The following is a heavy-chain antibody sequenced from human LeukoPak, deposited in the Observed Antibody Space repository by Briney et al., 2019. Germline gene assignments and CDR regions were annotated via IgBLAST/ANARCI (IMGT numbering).Heavy chain of an antibody. D-gene: IGHD3-3*01. V-gene: IGHV1-8*01. Sequence: ASVKVSCKASGYTFTSYDIHWVRQATGQGLEWMGWMNPNSGNTGYAQKFQGRVTMTRNTSISTAYMELSSLRSEDTAVYYCARGRYDFWSGYYIPSYTYYGMDVWGQGTTVTVSS. CDR1: GYTFTSYD. J-gene: IGHJ6*02. CDR3: ARGRYDFWSGYYIPSYTYYGMDV. CDR2: MNPNSGNT.